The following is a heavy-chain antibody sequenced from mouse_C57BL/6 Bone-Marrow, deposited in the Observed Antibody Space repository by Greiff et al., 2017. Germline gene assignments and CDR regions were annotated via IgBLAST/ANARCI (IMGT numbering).Heavy chain of an antibody. CDR2: FYPGSGSI. D-gene: IGHD1-1*01. V-gene: IGHV1-62-2*01. Sequence: QVQLKQSGAELVKPGASVKLSCKASGYTFTEYTIHWVKQRSGQGLEWIGWFYPGSGSIKYNEKFKDKATLTADKSSSTVYMELSRLTSEDSAVYFCARHWHYYYGSSYYFNYWGQGTTLTVSS. J-gene: IGHJ2*01. CDR3: ARHWHYYYGSSYYFNY. CDR1: GYTFTEYT.